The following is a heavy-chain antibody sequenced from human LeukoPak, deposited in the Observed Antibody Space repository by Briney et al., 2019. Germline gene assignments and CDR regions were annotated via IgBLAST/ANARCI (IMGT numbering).Heavy chain of an antibody. V-gene: IGHV1-2*02. D-gene: IGHD6-19*01. CDR2: INPNSGGT. Sequence: ASVKVSCKASGYTFTSYGISWVRQAPGQGLEWMGWINPNSGGTNYAQKFQGRVTMTRDTSISTAYMELSRLRSDDTAVYYCARVRSSGLTNWFDPWGQGTLVTVSS. CDR1: GYTFTSYG. CDR3: ARVRSSGLTNWFDP. J-gene: IGHJ5*02.